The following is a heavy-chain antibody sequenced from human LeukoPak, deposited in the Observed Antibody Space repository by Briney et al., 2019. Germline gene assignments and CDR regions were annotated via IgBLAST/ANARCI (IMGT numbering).Heavy chain of an antibody. J-gene: IGHJ4*02. D-gene: IGHD6-13*01. V-gene: IGHV1-2*02. CDR3: ARGIAEDFDY. Sequence: ASVKVSCKASGYTFTGYYMHWVRQAPGQGLEWMGWINPNSGGTNYAQKFQGRVTMTEDTSTDTAYMELSSLRSEDTAVYYCARGIAEDFDYWGQGTLVTVSS. CDR2: INPNSGGT. CDR1: GYTFTGYY.